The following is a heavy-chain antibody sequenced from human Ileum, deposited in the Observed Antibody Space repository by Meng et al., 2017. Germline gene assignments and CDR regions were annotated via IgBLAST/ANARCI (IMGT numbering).Heavy chain of an antibody. Sequence: HLQLQESGSGLGTSAQTLSRTCTGAGGSISSSAYSWTWIRQPPGKGLEWIGYIYQVGSTNYNPSLKSRVTIFVDTSKNQFSLKLTSVTAADTAVYYCASSTSGPELNYWGQGTLVTVSS. CDR2: IYQVGST. CDR3: ASSTSGPELNY. V-gene: IGHV4-30-2*01. J-gene: IGHJ4*02. D-gene: IGHD2/OR15-2a*01. CDR1: GGSISSSAYS.